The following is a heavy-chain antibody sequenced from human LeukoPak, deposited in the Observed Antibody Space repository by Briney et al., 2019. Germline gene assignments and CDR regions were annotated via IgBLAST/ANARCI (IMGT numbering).Heavy chain of an antibody. CDR3: ARAWWGEGHFDY. J-gene: IGHJ4*02. Sequence: GGSLRLSCAASGFTVSSNYMSWVRQAPGRGLEWVSYISSGGSTIYYADSVRGRFTISRDNARNSLYLQMNSLRAVDTAVYYCARAWWGEGHFDYWGQGTLVTVSS. CDR2: ISSGGSTI. CDR1: GFTVSSNY. V-gene: IGHV3-11*04. D-gene: IGHD2-8*02.